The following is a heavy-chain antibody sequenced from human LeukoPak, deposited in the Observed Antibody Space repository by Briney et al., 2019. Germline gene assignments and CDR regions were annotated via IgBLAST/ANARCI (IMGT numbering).Heavy chain of an antibody. D-gene: IGHD3-9*01. Sequence: GGSLRLSCAASGFTFSNYGMNWVRQAPGKGLEWVTLISSDGSKRYYADSVKGRFTISRDSSKNTLYLQMNSLRAEDTAVYYCARLEDHDILTGFDYWGQGTLVTVSS. J-gene: IGHJ4*02. CDR2: ISSDGSKR. CDR1: GFTFSNYG. V-gene: IGHV3-30*03. CDR3: ARLEDHDILTGFDY.